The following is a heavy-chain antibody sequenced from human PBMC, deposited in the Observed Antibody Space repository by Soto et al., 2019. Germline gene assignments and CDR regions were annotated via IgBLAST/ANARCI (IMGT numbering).Heavy chain of an antibody. CDR3: ARRIAARRNYDAFDI. Sequence: GESLKISCKGSGYSFTTYWIGWVRQMPGKGLEWMGIIYPGDSDTRYSPSFQGQFTISADKSISTAYLQWSSLKASDTAMYYCARRIAARRNYDAFDIWGQGTMVTVSS. CDR1: GYSFTTYW. CDR2: IYPGDSDT. D-gene: IGHD6-13*01. J-gene: IGHJ3*02. V-gene: IGHV5-51*01.